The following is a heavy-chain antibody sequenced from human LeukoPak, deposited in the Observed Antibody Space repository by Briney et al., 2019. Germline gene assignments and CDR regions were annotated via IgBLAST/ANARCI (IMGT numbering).Heavy chain of an antibody. CDR3: AKESAVVIVVVTPFSDF. CDR2: TSYDGSNK. D-gene: IGHD3-22*01. Sequence: PGRSLRLSCAASGFTFSSYGMHWVRKAPGKGLEWVAVTSYDGSNKYYADSVKGRFTISRDNSKNTLYLQMNRLRAEDTVVYYSAKESAVVIVVVTPFSDFWGQGTLVTVSS. J-gene: IGHJ4*02. V-gene: IGHV3-30*18. CDR1: GFTFSSYG.